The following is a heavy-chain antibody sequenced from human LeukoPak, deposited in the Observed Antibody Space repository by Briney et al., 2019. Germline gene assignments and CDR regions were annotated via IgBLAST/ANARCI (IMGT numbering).Heavy chain of an antibody. J-gene: IGHJ4*02. CDR3: ARSPPSPDYSSGWYVAAYSDY. D-gene: IGHD6-19*01. CDR2: IYYSGST. V-gene: IGHV4-39*07. Sequence: SETLSLTCTVSGGSISSSSYYWGWIRQPPGKGLEWIGSIYYSGSTYYNPSLKSRVTISVDTSKNQFSLKLSSVTAADTAVYYCARSPPSPDYSSGWYVAAYSDYWGQGTLVTVSS. CDR1: GGSISSSSYY.